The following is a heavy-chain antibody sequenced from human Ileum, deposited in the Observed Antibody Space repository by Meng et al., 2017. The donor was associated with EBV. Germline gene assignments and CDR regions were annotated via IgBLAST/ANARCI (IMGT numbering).Heavy chain of an antibody. CDR2: IYYSGTT. J-gene: IGHJ4*02. Sequence: QLTLPGAGPGLVKPSETLSLTCSVSGGSFSSRKYYWGWIRQPPGKALEWIASIYYSGTTYYNPSLQSRVSISVDKSKNQVSLNMTSMTAADTAVYYCASRELAPFDYWGQGTLVTVSS. CDR3: ASRELAPFDY. D-gene: IGHD1-26*01. CDR1: GGSFSSRKYY. V-gene: IGHV4-39*07.